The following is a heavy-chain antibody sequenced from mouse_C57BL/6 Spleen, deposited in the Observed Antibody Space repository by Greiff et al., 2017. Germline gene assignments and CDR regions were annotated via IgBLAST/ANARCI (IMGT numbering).Heavy chain of an antibody. CDR2: IHPNSGST. D-gene: IGHD2-1*01. Sequence: QVQLQQPGAELVKPGASVKLSCKASGYTFTSYWMHWVKQRPGQGLEWIGMIHPNSGSTNYNEKFKSKATLTVEESSSTAYMQLSSLTSEDSAVYYCARIYYGNYDYAMDYWGQGTSVTVSS. CDR1: GYTFTSYW. CDR3: ARIYYGNYDYAMDY. V-gene: IGHV1-64*01. J-gene: IGHJ4*01.